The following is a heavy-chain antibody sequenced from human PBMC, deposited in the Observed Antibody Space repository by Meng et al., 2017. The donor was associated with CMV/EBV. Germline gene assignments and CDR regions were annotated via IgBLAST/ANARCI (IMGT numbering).Heavy chain of an antibody. CDR2: IRYDGSNK. V-gene: IGHV3-30*02. Sequence: GGSLRLSCAASRFTFSSYGMHWVRQAPGKGLEWVAFIRYDGSNKYYADSVKGRFTISRDNSKNTLYLQMNSLRAEDTAVYYCAKDLAKVRGVYYYYGMDVWGQGTTVTVSS. CDR3: AKDLAKVRGVYYYYGMDV. J-gene: IGHJ6*02. D-gene: IGHD3-10*01. CDR1: RFTFSSYG.